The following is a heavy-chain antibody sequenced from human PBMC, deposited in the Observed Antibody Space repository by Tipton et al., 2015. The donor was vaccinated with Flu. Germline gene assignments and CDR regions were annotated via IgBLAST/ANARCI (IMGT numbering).Heavy chain of an antibody. CDR3: ARGSVVVAAHFDY. CDR1: GGSISGYY. D-gene: IGHD6-19*01. Sequence: TLSLTCTVSGGSISGYYWTWIRQPAGKGLEWIGRIYASGSTNYNPSLKSRVTMSVDTSKNQFSLKLSSVTAADTAVYYCARGSVVVAAHFDYWGQGTLVTVSS. V-gene: IGHV4-4*07. CDR2: IYASGST. J-gene: IGHJ4*02.